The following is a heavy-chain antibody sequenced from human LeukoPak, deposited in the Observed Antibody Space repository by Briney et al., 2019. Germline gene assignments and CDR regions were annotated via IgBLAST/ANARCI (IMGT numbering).Heavy chain of an antibody. V-gene: IGHV3-23*01. D-gene: IGHD6-19*01. J-gene: IGHJ4*02. Sequence: GGSLRLSCAASGFTFSSYVMSWVRQAPGKGLEWVSGISGSGGSTYYADSVKGRITISRDNSKNTLYLQVNSLTADDTAVYYCAAQWLVSGGGQGTLVTVSS. CDR2: ISGSGGST. CDR3: AAQWLVSG. CDR1: GFTFSSYV.